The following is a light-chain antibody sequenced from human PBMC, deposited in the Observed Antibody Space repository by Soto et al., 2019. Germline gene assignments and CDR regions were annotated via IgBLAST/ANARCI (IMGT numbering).Light chain of an antibody. J-gene: IGLJ3*02. V-gene: IGLV2-14*01. CDR2: EVT. CDR3: SSYTTSSVWM. CDR1: SNDVGGYNY. Sequence: ALTQPASVSGSPGQSITISCTGTSNDVGGYNYVSWYQQHPGKAPKLMISEVTNRPSGVSNRFSGSKSGNTASLTISGLQAEDEADYYCSSYTTSSVWMFGGGTKLTVL.